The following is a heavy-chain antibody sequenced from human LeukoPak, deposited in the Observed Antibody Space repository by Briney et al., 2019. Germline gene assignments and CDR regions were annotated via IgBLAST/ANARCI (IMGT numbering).Heavy chain of an antibody. J-gene: IGHJ3*02. V-gene: IGHV1-46*01. CDR1: GYTFTSYY. CDR3: ASSVYRSRVVPVQNAFDI. Sequence: ASVKVSCKASGYTFTSYYMHWVRQAPGQGLEWMGIINPSGGSTSYAQKFQGRVTMTRDTSTSTVYMELSSLRSEDTAVYYCASSVYRSRVVPVQNAFDIWGQGTMVTVSS. D-gene: IGHD2-2*01. CDR2: INPSGGST.